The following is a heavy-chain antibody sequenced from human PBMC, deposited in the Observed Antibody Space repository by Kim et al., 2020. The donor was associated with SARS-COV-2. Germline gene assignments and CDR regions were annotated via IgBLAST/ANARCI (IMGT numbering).Heavy chain of an antibody. Sequence: DTVNGRFTTSRSISKNTLYLQMNSLRAEDTAVYYCANALYYDLLTEPFDYWGQGTLVTVSS. V-gene: IGHV3-30*02. CDR3: ANALYYDLLTEPFDY. J-gene: IGHJ4*02. D-gene: IGHD3-9*01.